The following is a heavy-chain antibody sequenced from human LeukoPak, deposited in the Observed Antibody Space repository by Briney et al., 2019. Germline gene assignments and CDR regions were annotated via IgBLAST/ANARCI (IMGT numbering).Heavy chain of an antibody. Sequence: SETLSLTCTVSGGSISSSSYYWGWIRQPPGKGLEWIGEINHSGSTNYNPSLKSRVTISVDTSKSQFSLKLSSVTAADTAVYYCARAVYYDYVWGSYRYLGAFDIWGQGTMVTVSS. CDR1: GGSISSSSYY. CDR2: INHSGST. D-gene: IGHD3-16*02. V-gene: IGHV4-39*07. CDR3: ARAVYYDYVWGSYRYLGAFDI. J-gene: IGHJ3*02.